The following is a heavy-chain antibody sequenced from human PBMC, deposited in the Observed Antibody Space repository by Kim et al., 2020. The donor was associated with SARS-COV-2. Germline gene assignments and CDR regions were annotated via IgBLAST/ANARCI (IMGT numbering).Heavy chain of an antibody. J-gene: IGHJ3*02. CDR1: GFTFSSYA. D-gene: IGHD1-26*01. V-gene: IGHV3-30*04. CDR3: ARVGASEWWELRGADAFDI. Sequence: GGSLRLSCAASGFTFSSYAMHWVRQAPGKGLEWVAVISYDGSNKYYADSVKGRFTISRDNSKNTLYLQMNSLRAEDTAVYYCARVGASEWWELRGADAFDIWGQGTMVTVSS. CDR2: ISYDGSNK.